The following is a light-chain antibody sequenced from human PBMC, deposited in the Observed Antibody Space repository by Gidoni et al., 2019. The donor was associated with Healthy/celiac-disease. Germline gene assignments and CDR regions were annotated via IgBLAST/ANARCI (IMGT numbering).Light chain of an antibody. J-gene: IGKJ2*01. CDR1: QSVSSSY. CDR2: GAA. Sequence: EIVLTQSSGTLSLYTGERATLSCRASQSVSSSYLAWYQQKPGQAPRLLIYGAASRATGIPDRFSGSVSGTDFTLTISRLEPEDFAVYYCQQYGSSPRTFGQGTKLEIK. V-gene: IGKV3-20*01. CDR3: QQYGSSPRT.